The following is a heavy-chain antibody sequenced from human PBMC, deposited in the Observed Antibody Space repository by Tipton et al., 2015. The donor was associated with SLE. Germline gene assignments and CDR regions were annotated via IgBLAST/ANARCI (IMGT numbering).Heavy chain of an antibody. Sequence: LRLSCTVSGGSISSYYWSWIRQPPGKGLEWIGYIYYSGSPNYNPSLKSRVTISVDTSKNQFFLKLSSVTAADTAVYYCARGDNVYWGQGTLVTVSS. J-gene: IGHJ4*02. CDR1: GGSISSYY. CDR3: ARGDNVY. D-gene: IGHD1-14*01. V-gene: IGHV4-59*01. CDR2: IYYSGSP.